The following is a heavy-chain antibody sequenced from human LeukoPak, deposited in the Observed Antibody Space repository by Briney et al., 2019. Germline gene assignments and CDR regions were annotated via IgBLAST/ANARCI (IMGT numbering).Heavy chain of an antibody. CDR3: AFGGGGEFDY. V-gene: IGHV4-59*08. D-gene: IGHD3-16*01. Sequence: PSETLSLTCTVSGGSISSYYWSWIRQPPGKGLEWIGYIYYSGSTNYNPSLKSRVTISVDTSKNQFSLKLSSVTAADTAVFYCAFGGGGEFDYWGQGTLVTVSS. CDR2: IYYSGST. J-gene: IGHJ4*02. CDR1: GGSISSYY.